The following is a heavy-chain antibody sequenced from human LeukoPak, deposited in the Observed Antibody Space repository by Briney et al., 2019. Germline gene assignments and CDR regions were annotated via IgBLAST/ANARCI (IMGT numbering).Heavy chain of an antibody. D-gene: IGHD3-10*01. J-gene: IGHJ5*02. V-gene: IGHV3-33*01. CDR2: IWYDGSNK. CDR1: GFTFSSYG. Sequence: GGSLRLSCAASGFTFSSYGMHWVRQAPGKGLEWVAVIWYDGSNKYYADSVKGRFTISRDNSKNTLYLQMNSLRAEDTAVYYCAREVASGGNWFAPWGQGTLVTVSS. CDR3: AREVASGGNWFAP.